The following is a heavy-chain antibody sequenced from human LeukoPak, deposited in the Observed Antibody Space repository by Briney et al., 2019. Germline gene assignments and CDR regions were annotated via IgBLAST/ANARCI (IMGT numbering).Heavy chain of an antibody. CDR2: INPNSGGT. J-gene: IGHJ4*02. CDR3: ARASFSGSSLNFDY. Sequence: XHWXRQAPGQGLEWMGWINPNSGGTNYAQKFQGWVTMTRDTSISTAYMELSRLRSDDTAVYYCARASFSGSSLNFDYWGQGTLVTVSS. V-gene: IGHV1-2*04. D-gene: IGHD1-26*01.